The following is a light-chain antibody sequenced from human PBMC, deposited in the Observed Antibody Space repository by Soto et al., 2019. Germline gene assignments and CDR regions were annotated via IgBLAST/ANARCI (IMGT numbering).Light chain of an antibody. CDR2: EVS. V-gene: IGLV2-14*01. CDR1: NSDVGDYDH. Sequence: QSALTQPASVSGSPGQSITISCTATNSDVGDYDHVSWYQQYPGKAPKLLIYEVSSRPSGVSNRFSGSKSANTAALTISGLQPEDEADYYCYSYMTDSTWVFGGGTKLTVL. CDR3: YSYMTDSTWV. J-gene: IGLJ3*02.